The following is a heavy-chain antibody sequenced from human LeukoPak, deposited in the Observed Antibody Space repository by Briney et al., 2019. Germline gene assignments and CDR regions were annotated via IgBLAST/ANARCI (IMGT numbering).Heavy chain of an antibody. J-gene: IGHJ3*02. CDR2: ISAYNGNT. D-gene: IGHD3-22*01. CDR1: GYTFTSYG. V-gene: IGHV1-18*01. CDR3: ARANYYDSSGYHDAFDI. Sequence: ASVKVSCKASGYTFTSYGISWVRQAPGQGLEWMGWISAYNGNTNYAQKLQGRVTMTRDMSTSTVYMELSSLRSEDTAVYYCARANYYDSSGYHDAFDIWGQGTMVTVSS.